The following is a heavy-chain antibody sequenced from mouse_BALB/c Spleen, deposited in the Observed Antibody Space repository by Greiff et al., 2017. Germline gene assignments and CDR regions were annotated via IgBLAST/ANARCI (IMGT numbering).Heavy chain of an antibody. Sequence: QVQLKQSGAELVRPGVSVKISCKGSGYTFTDYAMHWVKQSHAKSLEWIGVISTYYGDASYNQKFKGKATMTVDKSSSTAYMELARLTSEDSDIYYCARPTTFYGYYFDYWGQGTTLTVSS. V-gene: IGHV1S137*01. CDR1: GYTFTDYA. CDR3: ARPTTFYGYYFDY. CDR2: ISTYYGDA. D-gene: IGHD1-2*01. J-gene: IGHJ2*01.